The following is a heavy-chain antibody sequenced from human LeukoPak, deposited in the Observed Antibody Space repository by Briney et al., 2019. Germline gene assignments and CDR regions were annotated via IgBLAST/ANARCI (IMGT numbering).Heavy chain of an antibody. Sequence: ASVKVSCKASGGTFSSYAISWVRQAPGQGLEWMGRIIPILGIANYAQKFQGRVTITADKSTSTAYMELSSLRSEDTAVYYCARALGGYGYESYAFDIWGQGTMVTVSS. J-gene: IGHJ3*02. CDR1: GGTFSSYA. CDR3: ARALGGYGYESYAFDI. V-gene: IGHV1-69*04. D-gene: IGHD5-18*01. CDR2: IIPILGIA.